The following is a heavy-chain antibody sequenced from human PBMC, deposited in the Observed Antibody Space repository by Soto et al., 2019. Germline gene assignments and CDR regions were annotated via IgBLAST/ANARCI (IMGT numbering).Heavy chain of an antibody. J-gene: IGHJ4*02. CDR3: ARDEYGGNPGTF. CDR2: INPNGGGT. CDR1: RYTFTDYF. V-gene: IGHV1-2*02. D-gene: IGHD2-15*01. Sequence: ASVKVSCKASRYTFTDYFIHWVRQAPGQGLEWMGWINPNGGGTNYAPNFQGRVTLTRDTSISTAYMELNKLRPDDTAVYYCARDEYGGNPGTFWGQGTLVTVSS.